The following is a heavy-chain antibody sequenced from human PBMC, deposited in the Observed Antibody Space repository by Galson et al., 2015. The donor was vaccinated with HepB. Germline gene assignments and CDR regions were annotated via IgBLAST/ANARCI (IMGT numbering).Heavy chain of an antibody. J-gene: IGHJ3*02. CDR2: LSAGGGST. D-gene: IGHD6-25*01. Sequence: SLRLSCAASGFTFTNYALSWVRQAPGRGLEWVSGLSAGGGSTFYADSVKGRFSTSRDRSKNTVYLQMNSLRAEDTAVYYCAKGEAAAASNAFNIWGQGTMVTASS. CDR3: AKGEAAAASNAFNI. V-gene: IGHV3-23*01. CDR1: GFTFTNYA.